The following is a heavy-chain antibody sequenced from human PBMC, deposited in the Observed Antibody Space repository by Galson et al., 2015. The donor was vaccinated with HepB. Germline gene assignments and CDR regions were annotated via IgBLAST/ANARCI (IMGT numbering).Heavy chain of an antibody. Sequence: SLRLSCAASGFTVSSNYMSWVRQAPGKGLEWVSVIYSGGSTYYADSVKGRFTISRDNSENTLYLQMNSLRAEDTAVYYCARDQGRGWLQSGGAFDIWGQGTMVTVSS. V-gene: IGHV3-53*01. CDR1: GFTVSSNY. CDR2: IYSGGST. CDR3: ARDQGRGWLQSGGAFDI. D-gene: IGHD5-24*01. J-gene: IGHJ3*02.